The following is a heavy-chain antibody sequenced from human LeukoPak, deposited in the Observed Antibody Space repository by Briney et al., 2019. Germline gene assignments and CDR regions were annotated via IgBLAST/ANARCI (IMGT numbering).Heavy chain of an antibody. CDR2: IRYDGSNK. D-gene: IGHD5-12*01. CDR3: ARFGYSGWNLEN. J-gene: IGHJ4*02. CDR1: GFTFSSYG. Sequence: PGGSLRLSCAASGFTFSSYGMHWVRQAPGKGLEWVAFIRYDGSNKYYADSVKGRFTISRDNSKNTLYLQMNSLRAEDTAVYYCARFGYSGWNLENWGQGTLVTVSS. V-gene: IGHV3-30*02.